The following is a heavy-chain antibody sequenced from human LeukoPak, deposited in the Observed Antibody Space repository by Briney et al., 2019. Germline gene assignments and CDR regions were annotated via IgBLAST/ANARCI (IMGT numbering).Heavy chain of an antibody. CDR3: AKDSEQWLVQGPFDY. Sequence: GGSLRLSCAASGFTLTNYPMSWVRQAPGKGLEWVSAISGSGGSTYYADSVKGRFTISRDNSKNTLYLQMNSLRAEDTAVYYCAKDSEQWLVQGPFDYWGQGTLVTVSS. D-gene: IGHD6-19*01. CDR1: GFTLTNYP. J-gene: IGHJ4*02. V-gene: IGHV3-23*01. CDR2: ISGSGGST.